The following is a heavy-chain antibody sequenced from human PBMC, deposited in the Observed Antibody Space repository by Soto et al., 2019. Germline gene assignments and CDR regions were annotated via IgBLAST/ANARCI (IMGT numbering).Heavy chain of an antibody. D-gene: IGHD1-26*01. CDR2: IYYSGST. CDR3: ARAESGSYRLGDY. V-gene: IGHV4-30-4*01. J-gene: IGHJ4*02. CDR1: GGSISSGDYY. Sequence: PSETLSLTCTVSGGSISSGDYYWSWIRQPPGKGLEWIGYIYYSGSTYYSPSLKSRVTISVDTSKNQFSLKLSSVTAADTAVYYCARAESGSYRLGDYWGQGTLVTVSS.